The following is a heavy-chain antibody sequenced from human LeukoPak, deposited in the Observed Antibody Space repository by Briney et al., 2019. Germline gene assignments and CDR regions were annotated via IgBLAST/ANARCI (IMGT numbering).Heavy chain of an antibody. D-gene: IGHD6-13*01. CDR2: IYYSGST. V-gene: IGHV4-59*08. CDR3: ARHGIVDSSRKYYFDY. CDR1: RTSISGYY. Sequence: SETLSLTCAVSRTSISGYYWSWIRQPPGKGLEWIGYIYYSGSTNYNPSLKSRVTISVDTSKNQFSLNLNSVTAEDTAVYFCARHGIVDSSRKYYFDYWGQGTLVTVSS. J-gene: IGHJ4*02.